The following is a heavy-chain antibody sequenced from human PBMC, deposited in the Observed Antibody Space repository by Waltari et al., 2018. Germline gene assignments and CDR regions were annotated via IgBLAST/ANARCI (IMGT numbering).Heavy chain of an antibody. J-gene: IGHJ3*01. CDR3: AKCSSSWGNDAFDV. D-gene: IGHD6-13*01. V-gene: IGHV3-23*01. Sequence: EVQLLESGGGLVQPGGSLRLSCAAPGFSFSNYAMGWVRRAPGKGLEWVSYIRGGGAGTLYADSVKGRFTISRDNSKNTLHLQMNSLRAEDTALYYCAKCSSSWGNDAFDVWGQGTMVAVSS. CDR1: GFSFSNYA. CDR2: IRGGGAGT.